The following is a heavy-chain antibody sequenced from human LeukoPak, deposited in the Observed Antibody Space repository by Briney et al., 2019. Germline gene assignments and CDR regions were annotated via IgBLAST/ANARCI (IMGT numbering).Heavy chain of an antibody. Sequence: SETLSLTCTVTGGSFSSYYWSWIRQPPGKGLEWIGYIYYSGSTNYNPSLKSRVTISVDTSKNQFSLKLSSVTAADTAVYYCARAGQTAAAGLYYYYYMDVWGKGTTVTVSS. D-gene: IGHD6-13*01. V-gene: IGHV4-59*01. CDR3: ARAGQTAAAGLYYYYYMDV. CDR2: IYYSGST. J-gene: IGHJ6*03. CDR1: GGSFSSYY.